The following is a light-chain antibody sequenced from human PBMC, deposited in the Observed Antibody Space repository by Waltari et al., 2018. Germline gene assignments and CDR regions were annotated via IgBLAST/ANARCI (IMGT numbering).Light chain of an antibody. Sequence: QSALTQPASVSGSPGQSITISCTGTSSDVGGYNYVSWYQQHPGKAPKLMIYDVTYRPSGVSNRFSGSKSGNTASLTISGLQAEDEADYCCSSYTSNNTWVFGGGTKLTVL. CDR3: SSYTSNNTWV. V-gene: IGLV2-14*03. J-gene: IGLJ3*02. CDR2: DVT. CDR1: SSDVGGYNY.